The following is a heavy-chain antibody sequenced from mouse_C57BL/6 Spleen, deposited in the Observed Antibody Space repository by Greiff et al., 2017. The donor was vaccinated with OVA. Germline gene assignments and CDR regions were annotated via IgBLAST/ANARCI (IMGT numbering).Heavy chain of an antibody. CDR1: GYTFTSYW. CDR2: IDPSDSYT. Sequence: QVQLQQPGAELVKPGASVKLSCKASGYTFTSYWMQWVKQRPGQGLEWIGEIDPSDSYTNYNQKFKGKATLTVDTSSSTAYMQLSSLTSEDSAVYYCARSKGVHRYFDYWGQGTTLTVSS. J-gene: IGHJ2*01. CDR3: ARSKGVHRYFDY. V-gene: IGHV1-50*01.